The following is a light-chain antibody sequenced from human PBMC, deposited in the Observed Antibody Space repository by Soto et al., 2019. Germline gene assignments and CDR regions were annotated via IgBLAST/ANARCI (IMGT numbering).Light chain of an antibody. CDR2: GNS. Sequence: QSVLRQPPSVSGAPGQRVTISCTGSGSNIGAGYDVHWYQQLPGTAPKLLIYGNSNRPSGVPDRFSGSKSGTSASLAITGLQAEDEADYYCQSYDSSLSAHVFGTGTKVTVL. CDR3: QSYDSSLSAHV. CDR1: GSNIGAGYD. J-gene: IGLJ1*01. V-gene: IGLV1-40*01.